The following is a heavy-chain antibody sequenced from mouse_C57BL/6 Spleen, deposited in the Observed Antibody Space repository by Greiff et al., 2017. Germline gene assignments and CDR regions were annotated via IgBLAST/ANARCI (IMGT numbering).Heavy chain of an antibody. Sequence: EVQLQQSGPELVKPGASVKISCKASGYTFTDYYMNWVKQSHGKSLEWIGDINPNNGGTSYNQKFKGKATLTVDKSSSTAYMELRSLTSEDSAVYYCASHGYYGNYSYFDYWGQGTTLTVSS. D-gene: IGHD2-1*01. CDR3: ASHGYYGNYSYFDY. V-gene: IGHV1-26*01. J-gene: IGHJ2*01. CDR2: INPNNGGT. CDR1: GYTFTDYY.